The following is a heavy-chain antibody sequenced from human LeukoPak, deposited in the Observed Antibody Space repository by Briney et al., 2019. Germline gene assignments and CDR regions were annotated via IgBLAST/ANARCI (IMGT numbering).Heavy chain of an antibody. Sequence: GGSLRLSCAASGFTFSNYWMSWVRQAPGKGLEWVANIKQDGSEKYYVDSVKGRFTISRDNAKNSLYLQMNSLRAEGTAVYYCARALGGYDLNAFDIWGEGTMVTVSS. D-gene: IGHD5-12*01. CDR3: ARALGGYDLNAFDI. CDR2: IKQDGSEK. J-gene: IGHJ3*02. CDR1: GFTFSNYW. V-gene: IGHV3-7*04.